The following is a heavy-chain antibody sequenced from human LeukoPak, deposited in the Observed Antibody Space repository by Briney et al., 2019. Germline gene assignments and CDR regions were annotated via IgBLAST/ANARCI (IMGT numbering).Heavy chain of an antibody. CDR1: GGSISSGGYS. J-gene: IGHJ4*02. D-gene: IGHD3-3*01. V-gene: IGHV4-30-2*01. CDR2: IYHSGST. CDR3: ARLRFLEWLDYMGPFDY. Sequence: SQTLSLTCAVSGGSISSGGYSWSRIRQPPGKGLEWIGYIYHSGSTYYNPSLKSRVTISVDRSKNQFSLKLSSVTAADTAVYYCARLRFLEWLDYMGPFDYWGQGTLVTVSS.